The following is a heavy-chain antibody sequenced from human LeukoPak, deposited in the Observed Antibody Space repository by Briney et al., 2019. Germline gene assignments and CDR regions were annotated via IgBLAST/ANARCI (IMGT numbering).Heavy chain of an antibody. V-gene: IGHV4-61*02. J-gene: IGHJ4*02. CDR1: GGSISSGDYY. CDR2: IYTSGST. D-gene: IGHD1-26*01. Sequence: PSETLSLTCTVPGGSISSGDYYWSWIRQPAGKGLEWIGRIYTSGSTSYSPSLKSRVTISLDTSKNQFSLRLSSVTAADTAVYYCARGGELMNYWGQGTLVTVSS. CDR3: ARGGELMNY.